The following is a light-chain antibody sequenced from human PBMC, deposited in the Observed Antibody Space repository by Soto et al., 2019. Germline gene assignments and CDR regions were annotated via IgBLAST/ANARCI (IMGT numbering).Light chain of an antibody. J-gene: IGLJ1*01. V-gene: IGLV2-11*01. CDR3: CSYAGSFIFV. CDR1: SSDIGNYNY. CDR2: DVS. Sequence: QSVLTQPRSVSGSPGQSFTISCTLTSSDIGNYNYVSWYQQYPGKAPKLIIYDVSKRPSGIPDRFFGSKFGNTASLTISGLQAEDEADYYCCSYAGSFIFVFGTGTKVTVL.